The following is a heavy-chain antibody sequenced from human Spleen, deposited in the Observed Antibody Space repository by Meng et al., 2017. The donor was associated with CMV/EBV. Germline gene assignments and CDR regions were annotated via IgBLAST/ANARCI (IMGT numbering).Heavy chain of an antibody. Sequence: GESLKISCVASGFTFSGYWMSWVRQAPGKGLEWVANIKQDGSEHYYVDSVRGRFTISRDNAKNSLYLQMNSLRAEDTAVYYCVYGGYYFDYWGQGTLVTVSS. CDR2: IKQDGSEH. D-gene: IGHD4-17*01. CDR1: GFTFSGYW. V-gene: IGHV3-7*01. CDR3: VYGGYYFDY. J-gene: IGHJ4*02.